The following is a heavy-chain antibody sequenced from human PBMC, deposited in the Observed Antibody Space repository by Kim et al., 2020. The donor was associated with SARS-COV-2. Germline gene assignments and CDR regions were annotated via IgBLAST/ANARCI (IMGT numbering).Heavy chain of an antibody. CDR2: IYSGDKT. D-gene: IGHD6-13*01. V-gene: IGHV3-66*01. CDR1: GFTFSSNY. Sequence: GGSLRLSCAASGFTFSSNYMSWLRQAPGKGLEWLSVIYSGDKTYYVESVKGRLTISRDNSKNTLYLQMSSLRVEDTAVYYCPTNLAAAGVVWGQGTLVT. J-gene: IGHJ4*02. CDR3: PTNLAAAGVV.